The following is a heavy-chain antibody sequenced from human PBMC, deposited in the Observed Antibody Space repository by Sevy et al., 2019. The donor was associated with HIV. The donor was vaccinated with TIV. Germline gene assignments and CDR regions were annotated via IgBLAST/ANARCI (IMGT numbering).Heavy chain of an antibody. D-gene: IGHD1-26*01. J-gene: IGHJ3*02. CDR2: ISSLSSYT. CDR3: AGGSGRYNDAFDI. CDR1: GFTFSNYY. V-gene: IGHV3-11*06. Sequence: GGSLRLSCAASGFTFSNYYMSWIRQAPGKGLEWVSYISSLSSYTNFADSVKGQFTISRDNAKNSLYLQMKSLRAEDTAVYYCAGGSGRYNDAFDIWGQGTMVTVSS.